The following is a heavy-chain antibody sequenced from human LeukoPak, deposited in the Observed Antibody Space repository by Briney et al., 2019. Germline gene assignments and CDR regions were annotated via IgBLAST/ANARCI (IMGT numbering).Heavy chain of an antibody. J-gene: IGHJ5*02. CDR2: IYPYDSHT. D-gene: IGHD3-10*01. CDR1: GYRFTYYW. V-gene: IGHV5-51*01. CDR3: ARLPNSGADLTWFDP. Sequence: GESLKISCKASGYRFTYYWIAWVRQMPGKGLEWMGIIYPYDSHTRYSPSFQGQVTISADKSISTAYLQWSSLEASDTAMYYCARLPNSGADLTWFDPWGQGTLVTVSS.